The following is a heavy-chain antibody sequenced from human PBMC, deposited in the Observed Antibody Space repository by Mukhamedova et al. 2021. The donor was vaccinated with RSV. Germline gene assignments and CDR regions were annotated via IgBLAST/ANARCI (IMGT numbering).Heavy chain of an antibody. CDR2: VSESGGRT. CDR3: ATGPLGYCATTTCHGYYYYMDV. V-gene: IGHV3-23*01. J-gene: IGHJ6*03. Sequence: GKGLEWVSAVSESGGRTYYADAVRGRFTISRDNSKNTLRLHMSSLRAEDTARYFCATGPLGYCATTTCHGYYYYMDVWGKGTTVTV. D-gene: IGHD2-15*01.